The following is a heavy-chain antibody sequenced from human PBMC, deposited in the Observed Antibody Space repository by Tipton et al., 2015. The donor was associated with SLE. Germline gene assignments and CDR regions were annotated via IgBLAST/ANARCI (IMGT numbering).Heavy chain of an antibody. CDR3: ASVILYHWYFDF. D-gene: IGHD2-15*01. V-gene: IGHV4-59*01. Sequence: TLSLTCTVSHTSFSTYSWAWIRQSPERGLEWIGYMSHSGSANYNPSLKSRVTISVDTSRNHFSLSLTSVTAADTAVYYCASVILYHWYFDFWGRGTLVTVSS. J-gene: IGHJ2*01. CDR2: MSHSGSA. CDR1: HTSFSTYS.